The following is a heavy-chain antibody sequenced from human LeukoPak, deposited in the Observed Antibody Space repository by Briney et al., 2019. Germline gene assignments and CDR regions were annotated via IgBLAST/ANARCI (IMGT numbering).Heavy chain of an antibody. V-gene: IGHV4-59*08. J-gene: IGHJ6*02. CDR2: IYYSGST. CDR3: ARWVPYGDSAGYYYYGMDV. D-gene: IGHD4-17*01. CDR1: GRSISSYY. Sequence: SETLSLTCTVSGRSISSYYWSWIRQPPGKGLEWIGYIYYSGSTNYNPSLKSRVTISVDTSKNQFSLKLSSVTAADTAVYYCARWVPYGDSAGYYYYGMDVWGQGTTVTVSS.